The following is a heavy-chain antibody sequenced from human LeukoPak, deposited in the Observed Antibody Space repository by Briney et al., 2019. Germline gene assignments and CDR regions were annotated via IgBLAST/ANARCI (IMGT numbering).Heavy chain of an antibody. D-gene: IGHD2-15*01. CDR2: INYSGST. J-gene: IGHJ5*02. Sequence: PSETLSLTCAVYGGSFSGYYWSWIRQPPGKGLEWIGEINYSGSTNYNPSLKSRVTISVDTSKNQFSLKLSSVTAADTAVYYCARGGRGGNWFDPWGQGTLVTVSS. V-gene: IGHV4-34*01. CDR3: ARGGRGGNWFDP. CDR1: GGSFSGYY.